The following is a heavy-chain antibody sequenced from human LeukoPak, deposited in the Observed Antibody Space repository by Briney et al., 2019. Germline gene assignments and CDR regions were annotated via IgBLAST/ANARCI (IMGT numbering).Heavy chain of an antibody. CDR1: GYTFTGYY. CDR2: INPNSGGT. J-gene: IGHJ5*02. D-gene: IGHD3-9*01. V-gene: IGHV1-2*02. Sequence: GASVKVSCKASGYTFTGYYMHWVRQAPGQGLEWMGWINPNSGGTNYAQKFQGRVTMTSDTSISTAYMELSRLRSDDTAVYYCARSSGELRYFDWLFNWFDPWGQGTLVTVSS. CDR3: ARSSGELRYFDWLFNWFDP.